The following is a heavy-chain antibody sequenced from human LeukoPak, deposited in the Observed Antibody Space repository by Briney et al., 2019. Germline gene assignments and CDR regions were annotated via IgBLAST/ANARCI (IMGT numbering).Heavy chain of an antibody. CDR2: IGTAGDT. J-gene: IGHJ3*02. V-gene: IGHV3-13*01. CDR3: VRDHHRRLYDNQARDTFDI. Sequence: GGSLRLSCAASGFTFSSYGMHWVRQATGKGVEWVSAIGTAGDTYYPGSVKGRFTISRDNAKNSLYLQMNSLRAEDTAVYYCVRDHHRRLYDNQARDTFDIWGQGTMVTVSS. D-gene: IGHD3-22*01. CDR1: GFTFSSYG.